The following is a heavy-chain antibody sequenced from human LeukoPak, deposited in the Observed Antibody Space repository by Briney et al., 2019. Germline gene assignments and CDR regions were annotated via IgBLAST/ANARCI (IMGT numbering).Heavy chain of an antibody. D-gene: IGHD2-2*01. V-gene: IGHV3-23*01. CDR1: GFTFSSYA. CDR2: ISVSDDST. Sequence: GASLRLSCAASGFTFSSYAMSWVRQAPGKGLEWVSTISVSDDSTYYADSVKGRFTISRDNSKSTLYLQMNSLRAEDTAVYYCAKPRYCSSTSCYWYFDLWGRGALVTVSS. CDR3: AKPRYCSSTSCYWYFDL. J-gene: IGHJ2*01.